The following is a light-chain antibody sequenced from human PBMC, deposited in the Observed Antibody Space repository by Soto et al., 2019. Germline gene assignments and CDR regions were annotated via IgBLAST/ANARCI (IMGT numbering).Light chain of an antibody. Sequence: DIVMTQSPATLSVAPGERVTFSCRASQGVSRKLAWYQHKPGQVPRLLLSGASTGATGIPARFSGSGSGTEFTLTISSLQSEDCAIYYCQQYHTWPITFGGGTKVDIK. V-gene: IGKV3-15*01. CDR2: GAS. J-gene: IGKJ4*01. CDR1: QGVSRK. CDR3: QQYHTWPIT.